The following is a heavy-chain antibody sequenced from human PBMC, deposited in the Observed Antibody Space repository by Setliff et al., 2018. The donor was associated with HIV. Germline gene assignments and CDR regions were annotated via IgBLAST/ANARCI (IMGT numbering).Heavy chain of an antibody. Sequence: KTSETLSLTCTVSGGTMTSSNYYWGWIRLSPTKGLEWIGSIHLSDTYYNPSLKSRVTISVDTSKDQFSLKLTSLTAADTAVYYCARSSMAGFDCWGQGKLVTVSS. CDR1: GGTMTSSNYY. D-gene: IGHD6-19*01. J-gene: IGHJ4*02. V-gene: IGHV4-39*07. CDR2: IHLSDT. CDR3: ARSSMAGFDC.